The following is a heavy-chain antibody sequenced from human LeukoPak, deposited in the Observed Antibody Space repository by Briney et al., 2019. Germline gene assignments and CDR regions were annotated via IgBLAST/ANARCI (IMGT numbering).Heavy chain of an antibody. D-gene: IGHD3-22*01. CDR1: GYTFTNYA. CDR2: INAGHGNT. Sequence: ASVKVSCKASGYTFTNYAMHWVRQAPGQRLEWMGWINAGHGNTKYSQEFQGRVTITRDTSASTAYMELRSLRSDDTAVYYCAKDAPYYYDSSGYGGAFDIWGQGTMVTVSS. V-gene: IGHV1-3*01. CDR3: AKDAPYYYDSSGYGGAFDI. J-gene: IGHJ3*02.